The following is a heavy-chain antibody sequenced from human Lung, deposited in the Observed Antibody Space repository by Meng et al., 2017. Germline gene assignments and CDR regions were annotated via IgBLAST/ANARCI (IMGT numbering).Heavy chain of an antibody. Sequence: HLQQARSGLLKPSETLSLTFVVSGGAFRDYYGSWIRQPPGKGLEWIGEINHSGSTNYNPSLESRATISVDTSQNNLSLKLSSVTAADSAVYYCARGPTTMAHDFDYWGQGTLVTVSS. V-gene: IGHV4-34*01. J-gene: IGHJ4*02. CDR1: GGAFRDYY. CDR2: INHSGST. D-gene: IGHD4-11*01. CDR3: ARGPTTMAHDFDY.